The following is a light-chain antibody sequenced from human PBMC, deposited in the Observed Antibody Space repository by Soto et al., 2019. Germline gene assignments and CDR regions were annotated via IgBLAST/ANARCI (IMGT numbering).Light chain of an antibody. Sequence: EIVLTQSPGTLSLSPGQRATLSCRASQSVSSSYLAWYQQKPGQAPRLLIYGASSRATGITDRFSGSGSGTDFTLTISRLEPEDFAVYYCQQYGSSLPYTFGQGTKLEI. CDR3: QQYGSSLPYT. CDR1: QSVSSSY. CDR2: GAS. V-gene: IGKV3-20*01. J-gene: IGKJ2*01.